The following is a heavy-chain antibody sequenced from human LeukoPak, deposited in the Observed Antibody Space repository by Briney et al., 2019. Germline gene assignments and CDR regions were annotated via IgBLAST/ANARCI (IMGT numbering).Heavy chain of an antibody. CDR3: ARFSSGWHRDY. V-gene: IGHV4-39*01. J-gene: IGHJ4*02. Sequence: SETLSLTCTVSGGSISSSSYYWGWIRLPPGKGLEWIGSIYYSGSTYYNPSLKSRVTISVDTSKNQFSLKLSSVTAADTAVYYCARFSSGWHRDYWGQGTLVTVSS. D-gene: IGHD6-19*01. CDR1: GGSISSSSYY. CDR2: IYYSGST.